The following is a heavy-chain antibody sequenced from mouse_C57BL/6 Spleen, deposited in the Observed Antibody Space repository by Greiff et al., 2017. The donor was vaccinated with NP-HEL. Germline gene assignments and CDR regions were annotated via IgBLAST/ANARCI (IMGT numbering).Heavy chain of an antibody. CDR3: ARSHGWYVGV. CDR2: INPSNGGT. Sequence: QVQLQQPGTELVKPGASVKLSCKASGYTFTSYWMHWVKQRPGQGLEWIGNINPSNGGTNYNEKFKSKATLTVDTSSNTAYMQLSSLTTGVCAVYCCARSHGWYVGVWGTGTRVTGSS. CDR1: GYTFTSYW. J-gene: IGHJ1*03. V-gene: IGHV1-53*01.